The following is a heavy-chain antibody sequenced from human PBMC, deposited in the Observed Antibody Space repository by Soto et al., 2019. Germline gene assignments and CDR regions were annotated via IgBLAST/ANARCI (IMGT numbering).Heavy chain of an antibody. D-gene: IGHD6-13*01. Sequence: SLRLSCAASGFTFSSYAMSWVRQAPGKGLEWVSAISGSGGSTYYADSVKGRFTISRDNSKNTLYLQMNSLRAEDTAVYYCAKDSAYSSSWPDAFDIWGQGTMVTVSS. CDR3: AKDSAYSSSWPDAFDI. J-gene: IGHJ3*02. V-gene: IGHV3-23*01. CDR2: ISGSGGST. CDR1: GFTFSSYA.